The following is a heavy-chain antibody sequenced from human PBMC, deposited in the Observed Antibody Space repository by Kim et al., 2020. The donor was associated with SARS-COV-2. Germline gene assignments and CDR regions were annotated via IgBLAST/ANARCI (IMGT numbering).Heavy chain of an antibody. CDR3: ARAPDRGVVVTAIRHKNWFDP. CDR1: GGSFSGYY. V-gene: IGHV4-34*01. CDR2: INHSGST. D-gene: IGHD2-21*02. J-gene: IGHJ5*02. Sequence: SETLSLTCAVYGGSFSGYYWSWIRQPPGKGLEWIGEINHSGSTNYNPSLKSRVTISVDTSKNQFSLKLSSVTAADTAVYYCARAPDRGVVVTAIRHKNWFDPWGQGTLVTVSS.